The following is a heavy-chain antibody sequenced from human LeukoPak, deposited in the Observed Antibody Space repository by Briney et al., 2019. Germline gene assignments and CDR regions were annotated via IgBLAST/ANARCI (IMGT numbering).Heavy chain of an antibody. CDR2: INHSGST. D-gene: IGHD6-13*01. V-gene: IGHV4-34*01. CDR3: ARGTAAADWYDP. Sequence: SETLSLTCAVYGGSFSGYYWSWIRQPPGKGLEWIGEINHSGSTNYNPSLKSRVTISVDTSKNQFSLKLSSVTAADTAVYYCARGTAAADWYDPWGQGTLVTVSS. J-gene: IGHJ5*02. CDR1: GGSFSGYY.